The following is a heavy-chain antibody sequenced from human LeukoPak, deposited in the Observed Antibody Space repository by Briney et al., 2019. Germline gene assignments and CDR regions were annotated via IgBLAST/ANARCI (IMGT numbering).Heavy chain of an antibody. V-gene: IGHV4-59*02. J-gene: IGHJ4*02. CDR1: GGSVNSYY. Sequence: PSETLSLTCTVSGGSVNSYYWSWIRQPPGKGLEWLGYIDYSGNTNYSPSLQSRLTISVDTSKKQFSLKLRSVTAADTAVYYCARAEYSSSWPYYFDYWGQGTLVTVSS. CDR2: IDYSGNT. D-gene: IGHD6-13*01. CDR3: ARAEYSSSWPYYFDY.